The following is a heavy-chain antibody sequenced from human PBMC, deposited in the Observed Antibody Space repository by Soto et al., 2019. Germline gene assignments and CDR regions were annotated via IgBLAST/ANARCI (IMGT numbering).Heavy chain of an antibody. CDR2: SRNKGDSYTT. Sequence: EVQLVESGGDLVQPGGSLRLSCAASGFRFSDHYMDWVRQAPGKGLEWVGRSRNKGDSYTTEYAASVKGRFTISRDESMNSVYLQMNSLETEDTAVYYCARVGGADLGDYYYYYGMDVWGQGTTVTVSS. CDR3: ARVGGADLGDYYYYYGMDV. J-gene: IGHJ6*02. CDR1: GFRFSDHY. D-gene: IGHD1-26*01. V-gene: IGHV3-72*01.